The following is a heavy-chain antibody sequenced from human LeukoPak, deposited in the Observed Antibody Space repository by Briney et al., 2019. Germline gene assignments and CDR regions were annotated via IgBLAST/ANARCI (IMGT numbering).Heavy chain of an antibody. J-gene: IGHJ6*02. CDR3: ARGPGYSSSWYRYYYCYYGMDV. D-gene: IGHD6-13*01. V-gene: IGHV3-30-3*01. Sequence: GSLKLFCATSGFHFRRFAMHWVRQAPRQGVEGVAVISYGGSNKYYADSVKGRFTISRDNSKNTLYLQMNSLRAEDTAVYYCARGPGYSSSWYRYYYCYYGMDVWGQGTTVTVSS. CDR1: GFHFRRFA. CDR2: ISYGGSNK.